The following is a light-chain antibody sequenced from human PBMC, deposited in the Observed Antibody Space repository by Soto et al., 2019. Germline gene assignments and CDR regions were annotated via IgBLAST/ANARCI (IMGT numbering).Light chain of an antibody. J-gene: IGLJ1*01. Sequence: QSALTQPASVSGSPGQSITISCTGTSSDVGGYNYVSWYQQHPGKAPKFMIYDVSNRPSGVSNRFSGSKSGNTASLTISGRHPDDEDDDYCCSYTTSNTRQIVFGTGTKVTVL. CDR2: DVS. V-gene: IGLV2-14*01. CDR1: SSDVGGYNY. CDR3: CSYTTSNTRQIV.